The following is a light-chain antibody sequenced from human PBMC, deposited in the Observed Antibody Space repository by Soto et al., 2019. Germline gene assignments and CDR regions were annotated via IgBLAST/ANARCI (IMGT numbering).Light chain of an antibody. V-gene: IGLV6-57*04. J-gene: IGLJ3*02. CDR1: SGSIASNY. CDR2: ENN. CDR3: QSYDSSNLWV. Sequence: NFMLTQPHSVSESPGKTVTISCTHSSGSIASNYVQWYQQSPGSAPTTVIYENNQRPSGVPDRFSGSIDSSSNSASLTISGLKTEDEADYCCQSYDSSNLWVFGGGTQLTVL.